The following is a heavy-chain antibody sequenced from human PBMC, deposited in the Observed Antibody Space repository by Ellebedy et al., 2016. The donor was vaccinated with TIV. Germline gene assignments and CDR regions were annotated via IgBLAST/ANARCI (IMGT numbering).Heavy chain of an antibody. CDR1: RVSITDPTYY. CDR3: AAGWVPAAPLQP. Sequence: MPSETLSLTCTVSRVSITDPTYYWAWLRQPPGKGLDWLGTIFHSGTTYKSPALSSRGSMSVDTSKNQFSLKLSSVTAADTAVYYCAAGWVPAAPLQPWGQGTLVTVSS. J-gene: IGHJ5*02. CDR2: IFHSGTT. V-gene: IGHV4-39*07. D-gene: IGHD2-2*01.